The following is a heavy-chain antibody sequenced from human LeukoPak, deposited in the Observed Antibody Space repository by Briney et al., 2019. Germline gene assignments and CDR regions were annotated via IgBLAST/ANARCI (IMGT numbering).Heavy chain of an antibody. D-gene: IGHD3-3*01. V-gene: IGHV3-7*01. CDR1: GFTFSSSW. CDR2: INENGSGK. Sequence: GGSLRLSCAASGFTFSSSWMYWVRQAPGKGLEWVSNINENGSGKNYADSVKGRFTISRDNTKNSLYLQMNSLRAEDTALYYCASGDNMDVWGKGTTVTVSS. CDR3: ASGDNMDV. J-gene: IGHJ6*03.